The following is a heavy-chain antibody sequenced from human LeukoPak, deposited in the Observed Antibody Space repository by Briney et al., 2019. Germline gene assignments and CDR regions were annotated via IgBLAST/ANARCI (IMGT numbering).Heavy chain of an antibody. Sequence: GGSLSLSCAASGFTFSSYAMSWVRQAPGKGLEWLSTIGGGGENTYYADSVRGRFTISRDNSKNTVYLQMMSLRAEDTAVYFCAKVLTGSQDYWGQGTLVTVSS. D-gene: IGHD7-27*01. CDR2: IGGGGENT. CDR3: AKVLTGSQDY. V-gene: IGHV3-23*01. J-gene: IGHJ4*02. CDR1: GFTFSSYA.